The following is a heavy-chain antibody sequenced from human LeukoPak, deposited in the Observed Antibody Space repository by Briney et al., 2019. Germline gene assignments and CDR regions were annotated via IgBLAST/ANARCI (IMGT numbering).Heavy chain of an antibody. CDR1: GFTFSSYG. Sequence: GGSLRLSCAASGFTFSSYGMHWVRQAPGKGLEWVAVIWYDGSNKYYADSVKGRFTISRDNSKNTLYLQMNSLRAEDTAVYYCAEETQLVQYDYFDYWGQGTLVTVSS. CDR2: IWYDGSNK. CDR3: AEETQLVQYDYFDY. V-gene: IGHV3-33*06. J-gene: IGHJ4*02. D-gene: IGHD6-6*01.